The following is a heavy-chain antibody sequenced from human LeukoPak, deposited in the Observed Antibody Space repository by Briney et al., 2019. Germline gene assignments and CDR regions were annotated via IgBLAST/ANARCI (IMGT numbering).Heavy chain of an antibody. V-gene: IGHV1-8*03. CDR1: GYTFTSYD. Sequence: ASVKVSCKASGYTFTSYDINWVRQATGQGLEWMGWMNPNSGNTGYAQKFQGRVTITRNTSISTAYMELSSLRSEDTAVYYCARRFSYSNYFWEAGGWFDPWGQGTLVTVSS. D-gene: IGHD4-11*01. J-gene: IGHJ5*02. CDR3: ARRFSYSNYFWEAGGWFDP. CDR2: MNPNSGNT.